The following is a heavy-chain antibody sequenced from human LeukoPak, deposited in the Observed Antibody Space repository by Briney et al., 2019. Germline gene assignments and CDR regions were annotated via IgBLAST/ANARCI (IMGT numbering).Heavy chain of an antibody. CDR2: IYTSGST. CDR1: GGSISSGSYY. D-gene: IGHD6-19*01. V-gene: IGHV4-61*09. J-gene: IGHJ5*01. Sequence: PSETLSLTCTVSGGSISSGSYYWSWIRQPAGKGLEWIGHIYTSGSTNYNPSLKSRVTISVDTSKNQFSLKLSSVTAADTAVYYCARDKGSSGWFDYWGQGTLVTVSS. CDR3: ARDKGSSGWFDY.